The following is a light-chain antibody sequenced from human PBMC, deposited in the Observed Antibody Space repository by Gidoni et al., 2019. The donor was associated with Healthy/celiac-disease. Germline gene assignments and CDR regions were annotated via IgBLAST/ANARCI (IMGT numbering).Light chain of an antibody. CDR2: GAS. CDR3: QQYNNWLRRIT. CDR1: KSVSSN. Sequence: EIVMTQSPATLSVSPGERATLSCRASKSVSSNLDWYQQKPGQAPRLLLYGASPRATGIPARFSGSGSGTEFTLTISSLQSEDFAVYYCQQYNNWLRRITFGGGTKVEIK. V-gene: IGKV3-15*01. J-gene: IGKJ4*01.